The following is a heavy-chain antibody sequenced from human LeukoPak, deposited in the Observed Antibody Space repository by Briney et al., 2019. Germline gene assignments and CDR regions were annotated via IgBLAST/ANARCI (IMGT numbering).Heavy chain of an antibody. V-gene: IGHV4-59*12. CDR1: GGSISSYY. J-gene: IGHJ4*02. CDR3: ASDRRYYDSSGYYGSFDY. CDR2: IYYSGST. D-gene: IGHD3-22*01. Sequence: SETLSLTCTVSGGSISSYYWSWIRQPPGKGLEWIGYIYYSGSTNYNPSLKSRATISVDTSKNQFSLKLSSVTAADTAVYYCASDRRYYDSSGYYGSFDYWGQGTLVTVSS.